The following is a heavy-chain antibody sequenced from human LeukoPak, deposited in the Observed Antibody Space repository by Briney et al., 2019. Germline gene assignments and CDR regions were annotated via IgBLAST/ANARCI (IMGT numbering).Heavy chain of an antibody. CDR3: ARDNPPDY. J-gene: IGHJ4*02. Sequence: GGSLRLSCVASGFTFSSPWMSWVRQAPGKGLEWVANIKQDGSEKSYVESVRGRFTISRDNAKNSLYLQLNSLRAEDTALYYCARDNPPDYWGQGTLVTVSS. CDR1: GFTFSSPW. V-gene: IGHV3-7*03. CDR2: IKQDGSEK.